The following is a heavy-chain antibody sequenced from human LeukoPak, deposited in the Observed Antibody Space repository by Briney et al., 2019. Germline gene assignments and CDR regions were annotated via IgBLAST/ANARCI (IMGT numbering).Heavy chain of an antibody. D-gene: IGHD6-13*01. CDR3: ARDHRYSSSWPDAFDI. J-gene: IGHJ3*02. CDR1: GFTFSSYW. Sequence: GGSLRLSCAASGFTFSSYWMSWVRQAPGKGLAWVANIKQDGSEKYYVDSVKGRFTISRDNAKNSLYLQMNSLRAEDTAVYYCARDHRYSSSWPDAFDIWGQGTMVTVSS. CDR2: IKQDGSEK. V-gene: IGHV3-7*01.